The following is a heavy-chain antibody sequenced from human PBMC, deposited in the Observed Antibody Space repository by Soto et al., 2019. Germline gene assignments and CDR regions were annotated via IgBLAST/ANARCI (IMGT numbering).Heavy chain of an antibody. CDR3: ARHYWSLSLTGATYFEF. CDR1: GYRFSDYS. D-gene: IGHD1-7*01. J-gene: IGHJ4*02. Sequence: PGESLKVSCKGAGYRFSDYSSGWVRQIPGKGLEWMGMIYPADSDTNLSPSFEGQVTISADRSISTAYLQWSGLKASDTAMYYCARHYWSLSLTGATYFEFWGQGALVTVSS. V-gene: IGHV5-51*01. CDR2: IYPADSDT.